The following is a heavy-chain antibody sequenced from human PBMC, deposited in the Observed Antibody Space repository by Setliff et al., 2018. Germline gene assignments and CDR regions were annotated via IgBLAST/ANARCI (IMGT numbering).Heavy chain of an antibody. CDR3: AKKLPGVRYFDY. D-gene: IGHD1-7*01. J-gene: IGHJ4*02. Sequence: PGGSLRLSCAASGFTFSNYAMNWVRQAPGKGLEWVSVISDSGGTTYYADSVEGRFTISRDNSKNTLYLQMNSLRAEDTAVYYCAKKLPGVRYFDYCGQGTLVTVS. CDR1: GFTFSNYA. CDR2: ISDSGGTT. V-gene: IGHV3-23*01.